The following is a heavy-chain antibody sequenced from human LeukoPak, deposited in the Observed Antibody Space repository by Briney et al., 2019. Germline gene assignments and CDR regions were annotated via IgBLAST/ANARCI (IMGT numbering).Heavy chain of an antibody. CDR3: ARHGKELSYYYYYMDV. Sequence: SETLSLTCTVSGGSISSYYWSWIRQPPGKGLEWIRYIYTSGSTNYNPSLKSRVTISVDTSKNQFSLKLSSVTAADTAVYYCARHGKELSYYYYYMDVWGKGTTVTVSS. D-gene: IGHD1-7*01. V-gene: IGHV4-4*09. J-gene: IGHJ6*03. CDR1: GGSISSYY. CDR2: IYTSGST.